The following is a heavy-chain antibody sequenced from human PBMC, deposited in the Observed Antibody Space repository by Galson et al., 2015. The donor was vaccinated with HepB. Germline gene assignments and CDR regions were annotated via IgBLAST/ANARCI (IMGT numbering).Heavy chain of an antibody. CDR3: ARGWGNYYGSGSYYNGGY. D-gene: IGHD3-10*01. Sequence: SLRLSCAASGFTFSSYAMHWVRQAPGKGLEWVAVISYDGSNKYYADSVKGRFTISRDNSKNTLYLQMNSLRAEDTAVYYCARGWGNYYGSGSYYNGGYWGQGTLVTVSS. CDR1: GFTFSSYA. J-gene: IGHJ4*02. CDR2: ISYDGSNK. V-gene: IGHV3-30*04.